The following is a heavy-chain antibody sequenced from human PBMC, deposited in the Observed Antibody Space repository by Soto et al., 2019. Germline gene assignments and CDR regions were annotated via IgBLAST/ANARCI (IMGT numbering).Heavy chain of an antibody. CDR2: VSSTSNYI. J-gene: IGHJ4*02. CDR1: GFTFRSYS. V-gene: IGHV3-21*01. CDR3: TRGQQLVSENSFDY. D-gene: IGHD6-6*01. Sequence: GGSLRLSCAASGFTFRSYSINWVRQTPGRGLEWVSSVSSTSNYIYYADSVKGRFTISRDNAKNSVFLQMNSLRAEDTAVYYCTRGQQLVSENSFDYWGQGALVTVSS.